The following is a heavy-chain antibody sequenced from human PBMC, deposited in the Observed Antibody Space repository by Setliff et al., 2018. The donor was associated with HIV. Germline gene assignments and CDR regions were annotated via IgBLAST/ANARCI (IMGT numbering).Heavy chain of an antibody. CDR2: IIPIFGTA. CDR3: ATYPGSGYDYYFDY. V-gene: IGHV1-69*05. D-gene: IGHD3-3*01. CDR1: GGTFSSYA. J-gene: IGHJ4*02. Sequence: ASVKVYCKASGGTFSSYAISWVRQAPGQGLEWMGVIIPIFGTANYAQKFQGRVTITTEESTSTAYMELSSLRSEDTAVYYCATYPGSGYDYYFDYWGQGTLVTVSS.